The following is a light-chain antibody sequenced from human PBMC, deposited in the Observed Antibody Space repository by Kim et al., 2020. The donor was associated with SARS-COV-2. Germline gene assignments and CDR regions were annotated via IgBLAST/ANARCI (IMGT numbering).Light chain of an antibody. CDR1: QTIYSW. J-gene: IGKJ5*01. Sequence: DIQMTQSPSSLSASVGDTITISCRASQTIYSWLAWFQQKPGKPPKLLIYGASDLQSGVPSRFSGYGSGTDFTLTISSLQPEDFVTYFCLQASSLPLTFGQGTRLEIK. CDR2: GAS. CDR3: LQASSLPLT. V-gene: IGKV1-12*01.